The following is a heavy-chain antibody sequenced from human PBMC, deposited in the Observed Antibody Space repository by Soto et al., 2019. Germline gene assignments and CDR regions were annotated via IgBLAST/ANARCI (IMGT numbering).Heavy chain of an antibody. CDR1: GGSISSGDYY. Sequence: SETLSLTCTVSGGSISSGDYYWSWIRQPPGKGLEWIGYIYYSGSTYYNPSLKSRVTISVDTSKNQFSLKLSSVTAAGTAVYYCARAFDILTRYYFDYWGQGTLVTAPQ. D-gene: IGHD3-9*01. CDR2: IYYSGST. V-gene: IGHV4-30-4*01. CDR3: ARAFDILTRYYFDY. J-gene: IGHJ4*02.